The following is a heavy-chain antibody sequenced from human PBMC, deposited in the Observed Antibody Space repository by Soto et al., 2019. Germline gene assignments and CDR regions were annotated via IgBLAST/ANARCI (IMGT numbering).Heavy chain of an antibody. D-gene: IGHD1-1*01. CDR2: VSGDGSST. CDR3: AKDHTTTGYYYGMDV. CDR1: GFTFSSSW. J-gene: IGHJ6*02. V-gene: IGHV3-74*01. Sequence: EVQLVESGGGLVQPGGSLRLSCAASGFTFSSSWMHWVRQAPGKGLVWVSRVSGDGSSTNYADSVKGRFTISRDNSKNTLYLQMNSLRAEDTAVYYCAKDHTTTGYYYGMDVWGQGTTVTVSS.